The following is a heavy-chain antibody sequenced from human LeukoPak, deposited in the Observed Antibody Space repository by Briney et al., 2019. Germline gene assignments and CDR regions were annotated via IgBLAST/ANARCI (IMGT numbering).Heavy chain of an antibody. CDR2: IKQDGNEK. CDR3: ARGYGGSYSSGY. D-gene: IGHD1-26*01. CDR1: GFTFSTFW. V-gene: IGHV3-7*01. J-gene: IGHJ4*02. Sequence: GGSLRLSCAASGFTFSTFWMSWVRQAPGKGLEWVANIKQDGNEKYYADSVKGRFTISRDNSKNTLYLQMNSLRAEDTPVYYCARGYGGSYSSGYWGQGTLVTVSS.